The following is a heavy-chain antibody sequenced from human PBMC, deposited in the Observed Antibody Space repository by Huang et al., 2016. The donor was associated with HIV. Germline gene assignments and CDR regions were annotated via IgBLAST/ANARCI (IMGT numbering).Heavy chain of an antibody. CDR2: MNPNTGNT. CDR1: GYTFTNYD. D-gene: IGHD4-17*01. J-gene: IGHJ4*02. CDR3: ARSAYGDLDY. Sequence: QVHLVQSGAEVKKPGASVKVSCKASGYTFTNYDINWVRQAPGRGLEWMGWMNPNTGNTGVAQSFQDRVTMTRKTSITTAYMELTSLTSEDTAVYYCARSAYGDLDYWGLGTLVIVSS. V-gene: IGHV1-8*02.